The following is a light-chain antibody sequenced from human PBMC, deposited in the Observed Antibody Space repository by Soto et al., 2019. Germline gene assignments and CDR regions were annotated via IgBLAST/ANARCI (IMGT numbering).Light chain of an antibody. CDR2: EVT. V-gene: IGLV2-23*02. CDR1: RSDVGSYNS. J-gene: IGLJ3*02. CDR3: FSYAGDSTWV. Sequence: QSALTQPASVSGSPGESITISCTGTRSDVGSYNSILWYQQHPGKAPRVMIFEVTKRPSGTANRFSGSKSGSTASLTIFGRQADDAADYFCFSYAGDSTWVFGGGTKLTVL.